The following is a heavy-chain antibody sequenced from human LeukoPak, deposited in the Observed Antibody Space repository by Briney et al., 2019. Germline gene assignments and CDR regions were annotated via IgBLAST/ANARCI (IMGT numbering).Heavy chain of an antibody. CDR3: ARPNFWSGYYQGY. CDR1: GYTFTGYY. J-gene: IGHJ4*02. CDR2: INPNSGGT. V-gene: IGHV1-2*02. D-gene: IGHD3-3*01. Sequence: ASVKVSCKASGYTFTGYYMHWVRQAPGQGLEWMGWINPNSGGTNYAQKFQGRVTMTRDTSISTAYMELSRLRSDDTAVYYCARPNFWSGYYQGYWGQGTLVTVSS.